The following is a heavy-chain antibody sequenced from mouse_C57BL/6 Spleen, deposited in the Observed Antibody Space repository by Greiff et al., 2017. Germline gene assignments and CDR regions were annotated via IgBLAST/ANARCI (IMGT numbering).Heavy chain of an antibody. CDR2: IYPGSGST. Sequence: QVQLQQPGAELVKPGASVKMSCKASGYTFTSYWITWVKQRPGQGLEWIGDIYPGSGSTNYNEKFKSKATLTVDTSSSTAYMQRSSLTSEDSAVYYCARCSSYLRWYFDVWGTGTTVTVSS. D-gene: IGHD1-1*01. J-gene: IGHJ1*03. CDR3: ARCSSYLRWYFDV. CDR1: GYTFTSYW. V-gene: IGHV1-55*01.